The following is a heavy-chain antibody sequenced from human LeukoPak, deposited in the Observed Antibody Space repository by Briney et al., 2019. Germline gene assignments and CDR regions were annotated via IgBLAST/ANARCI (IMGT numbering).Heavy chain of an antibody. V-gene: IGHV3-7*01. CDR2: IKQDGSEK. CDR1: GFTFSSYW. CDR3: ARDRGGSGTTLDP. Sequence: GGSLRLSCAASGFTFSSYWMSGVRQAPGKGLEWVANIKQDGSEKYYVDSVKGRFTISRDNAKNSLYLQMNSLRAEDTAVYYCARDRGGSGTTLDPWGQGTLVTVSS. D-gene: IGHD3-10*01. J-gene: IGHJ5*02.